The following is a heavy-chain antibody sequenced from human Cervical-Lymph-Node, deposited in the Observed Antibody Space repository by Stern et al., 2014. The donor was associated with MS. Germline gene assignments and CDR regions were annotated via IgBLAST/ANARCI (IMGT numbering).Heavy chain of an antibody. D-gene: IGHD5-24*01. V-gene: IGHV4-30-4*01. J-gene: IGHJ4*02. Sequence: QLQESCPELVKPSQTLSLTCAVTGGSISIAEYYWSWIRQSPGNGLEWIGYIHNSGTPYYNPSLKSRFTISVDTSKNQFSLKLRSVTAADTAVYYCSRDADGYSLVFGYWGRGTLVTVSS. CDR2: IHNSGTP. CDR3: SRDADGYSLVFGY. CDR1: GGSISIAEYY.